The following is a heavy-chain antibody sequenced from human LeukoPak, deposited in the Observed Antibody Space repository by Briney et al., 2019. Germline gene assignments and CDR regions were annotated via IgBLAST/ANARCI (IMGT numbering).Heavy chain of an antibody. V-gene: IGHV1-69*06. CDR3: ARDTLYDSSGYRAFDI. CDR1: GGTFSSYA. D-gene: IGHD3-22*01. CDR2: IIPIFGTA. Sequence: SVKVSCKASGGTFSSYAISWVRQAPGQGLEWMGGIIPIFGTANYAQKFQGRVTITADKSTSTACMELSSLRSEDTAVYYCARDTLYDSSGYRAFDIWGQGTMVTVSS. J-gene: IGHJ3*02.